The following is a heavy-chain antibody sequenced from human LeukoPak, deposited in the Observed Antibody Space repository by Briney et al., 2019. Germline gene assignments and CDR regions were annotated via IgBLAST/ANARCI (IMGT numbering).Heavy chain of an antibody. D-gene: IGHD3-22*01. CDR2: ISNDGSKK. V-gene: IGHV3-30*04. CDR3: AKDSGMIVVRVPLSFDP. J-gene: IGHJ5*02. Sequence: GGSLRLSCAASGFTFSNYAMHWVRQAPGKGLEWVAVISNDGSKKDYADSVKGRFTISRDNAKNSLYLQMNSLRAEDTAVYYCAKDSGMIVVRVPLSFDPWGQGTLVTVSS. CDR1: GFTFSNYA.